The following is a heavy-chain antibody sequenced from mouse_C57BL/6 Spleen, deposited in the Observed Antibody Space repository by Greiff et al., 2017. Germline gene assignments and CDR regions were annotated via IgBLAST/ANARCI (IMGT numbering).Heavy chain of an antibody. V-gene: IGHV1-53*01. Sequence: VQLQQPGTELVKPGASVKLSCKASGYTFTSYWMHWVKQRPGQGLEWIGNINPSNGGTNYNEKFKSKATLTVDKSSSTAYMQLSSLTSEDSAVYYCAREGYYYGSSSAWFAYWGQGTLVTVSA. CDR3: AREGYYYGSSSAWFAY. J-gene: IGHJ3*01. CDR2: INPSNGGT. CDR1: GYTFTSYW. D-gene: IGHD1-1*01.